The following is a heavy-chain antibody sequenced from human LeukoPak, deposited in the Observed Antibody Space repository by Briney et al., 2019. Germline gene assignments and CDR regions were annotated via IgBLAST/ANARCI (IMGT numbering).Heavy chain of an antibody. D-gene: IGHD5-18*01. J-gene: IGHJ6*03. CDR3: ARDRGYSYAEKSSNYYYMDV. Sequence: GASVKVSCKASGGTFSSYAISWVRQAPGQGLEWMGGIIPIFGTANYAQKFQGRVTITADESTSTAYMELYSLRSEDTAVYFCARDRGYSYAEKSSNYYYMDVWGKGTTVTISS. CDR1: GGTFSSYA. CDR2: IIPIFGTA. V-gene: IGHV1-69*13.